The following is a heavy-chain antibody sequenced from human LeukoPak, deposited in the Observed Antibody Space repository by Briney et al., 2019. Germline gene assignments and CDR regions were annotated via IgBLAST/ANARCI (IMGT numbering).Heavy chain of an antibody. Sequence: QSGGSLRLSCAASGYTFSSFTMHWVRQAPGKGLEWVAVISYDGSNKYYADSVKGRFTISRDNSKNTLYLQMNSLRAEDTAVYYCARERYSSSSYFDYWGQGTLVTVSS. D-gene: IGHD6-6*01. CDR3: ARERYSSSSYFDY. J-gene: IGHJ4*02. CDR1: GYTFSSFT. V-gene: IGHV3-30-3*01. CDR2: ISYDGSNK.